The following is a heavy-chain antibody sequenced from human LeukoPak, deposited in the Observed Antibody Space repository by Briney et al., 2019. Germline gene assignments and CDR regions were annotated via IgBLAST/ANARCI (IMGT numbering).Heavy chain of an antibody. CDR1: GGTFSSYA. CDR2: IIPIFGTA. V-gene: IGHV1-69*06. J-gene: IGHJ6*03. D-gene: IGHD5-18*01. CDR3: ARDFVSLADEGPPNGYHDYYYYMDV. Sequence: SVKVSCKASGGTFSSYAISWVRQAPGQGLEWMGGIIPIFGTANYAQKFQGRVTITADKSTSTAYMELSSLRSEDTAVYYCARDFVSLADEGPPNGYHDYYYYMDVWGKGTTVTVSS.